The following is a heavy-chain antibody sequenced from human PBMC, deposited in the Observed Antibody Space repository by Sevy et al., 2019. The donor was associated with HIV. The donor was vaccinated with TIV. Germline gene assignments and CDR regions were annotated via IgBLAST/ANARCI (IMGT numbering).Heavy chain of an antibody. Sequence: LLNSSETLSLTCTVSGGSINSDHWNWIRQPPGKGLEWIGYVYYTGGTNYNPSLKNRVTISVDRTKNQFSLKLTSVTAADTAVYYCARRNDFDIWGQGTMVTVSS. J-gene: IGHJ3*02. V-gene: IGHV4-59*08. CDR3: ARRNDFDI. CDR2: VYYTGGT. CDR1: GGSINSDH.